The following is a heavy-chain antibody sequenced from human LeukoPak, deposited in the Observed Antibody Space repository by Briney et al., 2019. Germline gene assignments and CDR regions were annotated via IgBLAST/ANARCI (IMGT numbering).Heavy chain of an antibody. V-gene: IGHV1-69*04. J-gene: IGHJ4*02. Sequence: VASVKVSCKASGGTFSSYAISWVRQAPGQGLEWMGRIIPILGIANYAQKFQGRVTITADKSTSTAYMELSSLRSEDTAVYYCARDQGIAAAAPPGVNWGPGTLVTVSS. CDR1: GGTFSSYA. D-gene: IGHD6-13*01. CDR3: ARDQGIAAAAPPGVN. CDR2: IIPILGIA.